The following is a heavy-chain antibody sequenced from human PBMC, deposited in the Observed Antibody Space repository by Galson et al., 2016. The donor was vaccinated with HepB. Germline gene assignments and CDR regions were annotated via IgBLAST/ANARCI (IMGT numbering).Heavy chain of an antibody. CDR3: AKDPAFTDAFDI. CDR1: GFSFINAP. V-gene: IGHV3-23*01. J-gene: IGHJ3*02. Sequence: SLRLSCAASGFSFINAPMAWFRQGPGKGLEWVSTINTVAEDTHYADSVKGRFTISRDNSESTLDLQMSNLRAEDTALYYCAKDPAFTDAFDIWGPGTMVTVSS. CDR2: INTVAEDT.